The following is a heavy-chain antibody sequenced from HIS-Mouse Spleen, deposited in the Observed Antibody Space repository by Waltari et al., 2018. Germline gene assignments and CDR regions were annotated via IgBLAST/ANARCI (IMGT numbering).Heavy chain of an antibody. CDR2: IYYSGRT. J-gene: IGHJ2*01. D-gene: IGHD6-13*01. CDR1: GGSISSSRYY. V-gene: IGHV4-39*07. CDR3: AREIPYSSSWYDWYFDL. Sequence: LQLQESGPGLVKPSETLSLTCTVPGGSISSSRYYWGWIRQPPGKGLEWIGSIYYSGRTYYNPSLKSRVTISVDTSKNQFSLKLSSVTAADTAVYYCAREIPYSSSWYDWYFDLWGRGTLVTVSS.